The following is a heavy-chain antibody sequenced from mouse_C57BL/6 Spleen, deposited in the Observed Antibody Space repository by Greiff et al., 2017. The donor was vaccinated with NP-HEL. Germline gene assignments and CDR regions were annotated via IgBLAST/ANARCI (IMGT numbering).Heavy chain of an antibody. CDR3: AGDNHITTVVADC. J-gene: IGHJ2*01. Sequence: QVQLKQSGAELVKPGASVKIPCKASGYAFRSYWMNWVKQRPGKGLEWIGQIYPGDGDTNYNGKFKGKATLTADKSSSPAYMQLSSLTSEDSAVYFCAGDNHITTVVADCWGQVTTLTISS. V-gene: IGHV1-80*01. CDR2: IYPGDGDT. D-gene: IGHD1-1*01. CDR1: GYAFRSYW.